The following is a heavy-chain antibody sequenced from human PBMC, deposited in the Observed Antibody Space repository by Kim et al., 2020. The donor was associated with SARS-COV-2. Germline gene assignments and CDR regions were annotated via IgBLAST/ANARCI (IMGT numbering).Heavy chain of an antibody. CDR1: GYTFTSYG. CDR2: ISAYNGNT. CDR3: ARGVTVRGVINGVDY. V-gene: IGHV1-18*01. D-gene: IGHD3-10*01. J-gene: IGHJ4*02. Sequence: ASVKVSCKASGYTFTSYGISWVRQAPGQGLEWMGWISAYNGNTNYAQKLQGRVTMTTDTSTNTAYMELRSLRSDDTAVYYCARGVTVRGVINGVDYWGQGTLVTVSP.